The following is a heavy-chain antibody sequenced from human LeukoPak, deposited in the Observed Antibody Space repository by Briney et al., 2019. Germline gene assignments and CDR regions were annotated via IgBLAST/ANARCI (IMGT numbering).Heavy chain of an antibody. CDR1: GYTFTSYG. CDR2: ISAYNAYT. CDR3: ARVDMNYDSSGYSQAANDY. D-gene: IGHD3-22*01. Sequence: ASVKVSCKASGYTFTSYGISWVRRAPGQGLEWMGWISAYNAYTNYAQKLQGRVTMTTDTSTSTAYMELRSLRSDDTAVYYCARVDMNYDSSGYSQAANDYWGQGTLVTVSS. J-gene: IGHJ4*02. V-gene: IGHV1-18*01.